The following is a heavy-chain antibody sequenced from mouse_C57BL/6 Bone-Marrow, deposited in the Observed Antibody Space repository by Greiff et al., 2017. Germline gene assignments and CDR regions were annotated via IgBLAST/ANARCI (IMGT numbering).Heavy chain of an antibody. J-gene: IGHJ1*03. D-gene: IGHD1-1*01. Sequence: VQLKESGPGLVQPSQSLSITCTVSGFSLTSYGVHWVRQSPGKGLEWLGVIWRGGSTDYNAAFMSRLSITKDNSKSQVFFKMNSLRADDTAIYYGAKNYCGPNWYFDVWGTGTTVTVSS. CDR2: IWRGGST. V-gene: IGHV2-5*01. CDR1: GFSLTSYG. CDR3: AKNYCGPNWYFDV.